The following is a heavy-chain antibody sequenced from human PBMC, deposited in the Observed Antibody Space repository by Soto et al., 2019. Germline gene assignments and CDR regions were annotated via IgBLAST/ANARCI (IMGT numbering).Heavy chain of an antibody. CDR2: IWYDGSNK. V-gene: IGHV3-33*01. J-gene: IGHJ3*02. CDR3: ARGGLRTANLRPEGGKDAFDI. D-gene: IGHD5-18*01. CDR1: GFTFSSYG. Sequence: QVQLVESGGGVVQPGRSLRLSCAASGFTFSSYGMHWVRQAPGKGLEWVAVIWYDGSNKYYADSVKGRFTISRDNSKNTLYLQMNSLRAEDTAVYYCARGGLRTANLRPEGGKDAFDIWGQGTMVTVSS.